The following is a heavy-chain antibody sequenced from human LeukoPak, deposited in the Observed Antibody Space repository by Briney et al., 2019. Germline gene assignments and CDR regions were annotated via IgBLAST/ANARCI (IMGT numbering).Heavy chain of an antibody. J-gene: IGHJ6*03. D-gene: IGHD1-26*01. V-gene: IGHV3-74*01. CDR1: GFTFSSYW. CDR2: INSDGSST. CDR3: ARDTRGGSYYWNYYYYMDV. Sequence: GSLRLSCAASGFTFSSYWMHWVRQAPGKGLVWVSRINSDGSSTSYADSVKGRFTISRDNAKNSLYLQMNSLRAEDTAVYYCARDTRGGSYYWNYYYYMDVWGKGTTVTVSS.